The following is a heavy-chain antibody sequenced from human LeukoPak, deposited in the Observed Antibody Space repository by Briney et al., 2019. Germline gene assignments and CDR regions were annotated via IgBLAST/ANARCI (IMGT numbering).Heavy chain of an antibody. CDR2: INTNTGNP. Sequence: ASVKVSCKASGYTFTSYAMNWVRQAPGQGLEWMGWINTNTGNPTYAQGFTRRFVFSLDTSVSTAYLQISSLKAEDTAVYYCAATYYDILTGYYGLYYFDYWGQGTLVTVSS. J-gene: IGHJ4*02. D-gene: IGHD3-9*01. V-gene: IGHV7-4-1*02. CDR1: GYTFTSYA. CDR3: AATYYDILTGYYGLYYFDY.